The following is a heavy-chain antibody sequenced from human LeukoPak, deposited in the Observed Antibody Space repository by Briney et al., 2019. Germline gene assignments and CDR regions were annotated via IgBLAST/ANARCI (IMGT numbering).Heavy chain of an antibody. D-gene: IGHD3-10*01. J-gene: IGHJ6*03. CDR1: VGAFSIYA. CDR3: ARVIIDHYYYYYMDV. Sequence: SVKVSCKASVGAFSIYAIRWVRQATGQGLEWMGGIIPIFGTANYAQKFQGRVTITTDESTSTAYMELSSLRSEDTAVYYCARVIIDHYYYYYMDVWGKGTTVTVSS. CDR2: IIPIFGTA. V-gene: IGHV1-69*05.